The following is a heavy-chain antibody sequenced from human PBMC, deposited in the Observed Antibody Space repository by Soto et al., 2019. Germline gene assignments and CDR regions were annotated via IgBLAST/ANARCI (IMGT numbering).Heavy chain of an antibody. CDR1: GFTFSSYW. D-gene: IGHD2-2*03. J-gene: IGHJ4*02. CDR2: IKQDGSER. Sequence: EVQLVESGGGLVQPGGSLRLSCAASGFTFSSYWMSWVRQAPGKGLEWVATIKQDGSERYSVDSVKGRLTISRDNAKNSLSLQMSRLRVEDTAVYYCARASGYCTSTKCYPARYFDSWGQGTLVTVSS. V-gene: IGHV3-7*01. CDR3: ARASGYCTSTKCYPARYFDS.